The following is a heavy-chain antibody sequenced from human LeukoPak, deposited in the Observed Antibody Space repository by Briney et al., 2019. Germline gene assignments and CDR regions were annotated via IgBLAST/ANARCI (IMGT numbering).Heavy chain of an antibody. CDR3: ARDSNFDWFDP. J-gene: IGHJ5*02. V-gene: IGHV3-74*01. CDR2: ISGDARTT. CDR1: GFTFSRYW. Sequence: PGGSLRLSCAASGFTFSRYWMHWVRQAPGKGLVWVSRISGDARTTTYADSVKGRFTIFRDNAKNTLYLQMNSLRAEDTAVYYCARDSNFDWFDPWGQGTLVTVSS. D-gene: IGHD1-7*01.